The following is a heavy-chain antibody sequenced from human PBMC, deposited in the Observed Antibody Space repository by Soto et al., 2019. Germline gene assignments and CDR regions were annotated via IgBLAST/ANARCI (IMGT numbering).Heavy chain of an antibody. J-gene: IGHJ2*01. Sequence: QVQLVQSGGEVKKPGASVKVSCKASGNTFMSYGFSWVRQAPGQGLEWMGWISAYNGKTDYAQKVHDSVIMTRDAVTSTVYMELTSLTSDDTAVYFCARHGVGSFWYFDIWGRGTLVSVSS. D-gene: IGHD1-26*01. CDR1: GNTFMSYG. CDR3: ARHGVGSFWYFDI. CDR2: ISAYNGKT. V-gene: IGHV1-18*01.